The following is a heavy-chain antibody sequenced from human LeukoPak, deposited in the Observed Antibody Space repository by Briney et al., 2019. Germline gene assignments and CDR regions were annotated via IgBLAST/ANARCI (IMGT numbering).Heavy chain of an antibody. D-gene: IGHD2-8*01. CDR3: AKGGRYCTNGVCYLYFDY. CDR2: ISGSGGST. V-gene: IGHV3-23*01. J-gene: IGHJ4*02. CDR1: GLTFSSYA. Sequence: GGSLRLSCAASGLTFSSYAMSWVRQAPGKGLEWVSAISGSGGSTYYADSVKGRFTISRDNSKNTLYLQMNSLRAEDTAVYYCAKGGRYCTNGVCYLYFDYWGQGTLVTVSS.